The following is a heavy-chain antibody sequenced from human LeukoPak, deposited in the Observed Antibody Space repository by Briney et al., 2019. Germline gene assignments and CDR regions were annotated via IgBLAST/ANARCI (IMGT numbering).Heavy chain of an antibody. J-gene: IGHJ5*02. CDR1: GGSFSGYY. Sequence: SETLSLTCAVYGGSFSGYYWSWIRQPPGKGLEWIGEINHSGSTNYNPSLKSRVTISVDTSKNQFSLKLSSVTAADTAVYYCAMAVVPAARTNLSWFDPWGQGTLVTVSS. V-gene: IGHV4-34*01. CDR2: INHSGST. D-gene: IGHD2-2*01. CDR3: AMAVVPAARTNLSWFDP.